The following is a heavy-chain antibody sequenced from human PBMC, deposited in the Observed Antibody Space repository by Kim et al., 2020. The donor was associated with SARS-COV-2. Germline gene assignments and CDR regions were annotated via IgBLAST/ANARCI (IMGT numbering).Heavy chain of an antibody. CDR1: GGSISSYY. Sequence: SETLSLTCTVSGGSISSYYWSWIRQPPGKGLEWIGYIYYSGSTNYNPSLKSRVTISVDTSKNQFSLKLSSVTAADTAVYYCAKSTGLWYQLLSDPWFDPWGQGTLVTVSS. V-gene: IGHV4-59*13. D-gene: IGHD2-2*01. CDR2: IYYSGST. J-gene: IGHJ5*02. CDR3: AKSTGLWYQLLSDPWFDP.